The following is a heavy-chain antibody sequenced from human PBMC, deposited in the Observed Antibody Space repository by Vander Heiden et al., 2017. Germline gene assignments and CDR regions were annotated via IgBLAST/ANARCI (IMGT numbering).Heavy chain of an antibody. V-gene: IGHV4-31*03. J-gene: IGHJ4*02. Sequence: QVQLQESGPGLVKPSQTLSLTCTVSGGSISSGGYYWSWIRQHPGKGLEWIGYIYYSGSTYYNPSLKSRVTISVDTSKNQFSLKLSSVTAADTAVYYCARIVDYYGSGSYHYFDYWGQGTLVTVSS. CDR2: IYYSGST. D-gene: IGHD3-10*01. CDR1: GGSISSGGYY. CDR3: ARIVDYYGSGSYHYFDY.